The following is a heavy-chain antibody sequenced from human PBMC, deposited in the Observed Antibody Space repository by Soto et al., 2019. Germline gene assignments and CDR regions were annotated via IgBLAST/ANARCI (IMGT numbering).Heavy chain of an antibody. CDR3: TTDPQWELLRSDY. V-gene: IGHV3-15*07. CDR1: GFTFSNAW. J-gene: IGHJ4*02. Sequence: GGSLRLSCAASGFTFSNAWMNWVRQAPGKGLEWVGRIKSKTDGGTTDYAAPVKGRFTISRDDSKNTLYLQMNSLKTEDTAVYYCTTDPQWELLRSDYWGQGTLVTVSS. D-gene: IGHD1-26*01. CDR2: IKSKTDGGTT.